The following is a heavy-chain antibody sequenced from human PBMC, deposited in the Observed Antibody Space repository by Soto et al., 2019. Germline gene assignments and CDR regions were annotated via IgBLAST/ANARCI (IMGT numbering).Heavy chain of an antibody. V-gene: IGHV3-21*01. D-gene: IGHD3-16*01. Sequence: EVQLVESGGGLVKPGGSLRLSCAASGFTFSSYSMNWVRQAPGKGLEWVSSISSSSSYIYYADSVKGRFTISRDNAKNSLYLQMNSLRAEDTAVYYCARGGGCPYAFDYWGQGTLVTVSS. CDR1: GFTFSSYS. CDR2: ISSSSSYI. CDR3: ARGGGCPYAFDY. J-gene: IGHJ4*02.